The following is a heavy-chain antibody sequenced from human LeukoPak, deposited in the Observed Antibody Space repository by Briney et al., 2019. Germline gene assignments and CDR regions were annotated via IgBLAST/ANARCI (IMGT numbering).Heavy chain of an antibody. CDR2: ISGSGSTT. Sequence: GGSLRLSCAASELTFNSNAVSWVRQAPGKGLEWFSGISGSGSTTYYADSVKGRFTISRDNSKNTLYLQMNSLRGDDTAVYYCAKAATWAYNWFDPWGQRTLVTVSS. CDR3: AKAATWAYNWFDP. V-gene: IGHV3-23*01. CDR1: ELTFNSNA. D-gene: IGHD1-26*01. J-gene: IGHJ5*02.